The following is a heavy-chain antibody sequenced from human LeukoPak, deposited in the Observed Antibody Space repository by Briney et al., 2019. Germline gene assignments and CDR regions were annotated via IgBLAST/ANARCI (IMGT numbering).Heavy chain of an antibody. Sequence: PRGSLRLSCAASGFTVSSNYMNWVRQAPGKGLEWVSVMYSGGSTFYGDSVKGRFTISRDNSMNTLYLQMNSLRAEDTAVYYCARDLLGIAVAGTQIGYWGQGTLVTVSS. CDR2: MYSGGST. J-gene: IGHJ4*02. V-gene: IGHV3-66*01. D-gene: IGHD6-19*01. CDR3: ARDLLGIAVAGTQIGY. CDR1: GFTVSSNY.